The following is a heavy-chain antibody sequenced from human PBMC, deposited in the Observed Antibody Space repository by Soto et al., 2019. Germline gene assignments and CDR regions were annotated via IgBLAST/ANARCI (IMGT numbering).Heavy chain of an antibody. J-gene: IGHJ4*02. CDR3: ARAAKRYLDK. Sequence: QVQLVQSGAELKKPGSSVKVSCTASGTTFNTFAISWVRQAPGQGLEWMGGIIPVLGPAFYSQKFQGRVTITADKSTTTAYLELSSLSSEDTAVYYCARAAKRYLDKWGQGTLVTVSS. V-gene: IGHV1-69*06. CDR1: GTTFNTFA. CDR2: IIPVLGPA.